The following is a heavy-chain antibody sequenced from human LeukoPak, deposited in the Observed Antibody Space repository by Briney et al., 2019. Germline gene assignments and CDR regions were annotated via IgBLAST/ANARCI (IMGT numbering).Heavy chain of an antibody. CDR3: ARAGYSYGYLDY. J-gene: IGHJ4*02. CDR2: IIPIFGTA. CDR1: GGTFSSYA. V-gene: IGHV1-69*13. D-gene: IGHD5-18*01. Sequence: SVKVSCKASGGTFSSYAISWVRQAPGQGLEWMGGIIPIFGTANYAQKFQGRVTITADESTSTAYMELSSLRSENTAVYYCARAGYSYGYLDYWGQGTLVTVSS.